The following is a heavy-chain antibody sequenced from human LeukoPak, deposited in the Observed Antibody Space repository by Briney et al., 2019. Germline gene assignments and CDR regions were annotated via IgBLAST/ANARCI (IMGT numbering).Heavy chain of an antibody. Sequence: GGSLRLSCAASGFTFSSYEMNWVRQAPGKGLEWVSYISSSGSPIYYADSVKGRFTISRDNAKNSLFLQMSSLRAEDTAVYYCARDKRVSGSSTDDAFDIWGQGTVVTVSS. J-gene: IGHJ3*02. CDR2: ISSSGSPI. D-gene: IGHD1-26*01. V-gene: IGHV3-48*03. CDR3: ARDKRVSGSSTDDAFDI. CDR1: GFTFSSYE.